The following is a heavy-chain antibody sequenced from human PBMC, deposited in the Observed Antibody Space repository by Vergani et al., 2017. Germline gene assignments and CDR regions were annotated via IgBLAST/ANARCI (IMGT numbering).Heavy chain of an antibody. V-gene: IGHV1-18*01. J-gene: IGHJ4*02. Sequence: QVQLVQSGAEVKKPGASVKVSCKASGYTFASYGMSWVRQAPGQGLEWMGWISAYNGNTKYTQKLQGRVTMTTDTSTSTVNMELRSLTSDDTAVYYCAGDRRYYYDTSGYMAFENWGQGTLVTVSS. D-gene: IGHD3-22*01. CDR3: AGDRRYYYDTSGYMAFEN. CDR2: ISAYNGNT. CDR1: GYTFASYG.